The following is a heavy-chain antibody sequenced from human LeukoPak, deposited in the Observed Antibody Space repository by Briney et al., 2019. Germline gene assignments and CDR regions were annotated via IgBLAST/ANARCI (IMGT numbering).Heavy chain of an antibody. J-gene: IGHJ4*02. V-gene: IGHV4-59*01. Sequence: SETLSLTCTVSGGSISSYYWSWIRQPPGKGLEWIGYIYYSGSTNYNPSLKSRVTISVDTSKNQFSLKLSSVTAADTAVYYCAGQYYYDSSRIDYWGQGTLVTVSS. D-gene: IGHD3-22*01. CDR2: IYYSGST. CDR1: GGSISSYY. CDR3: AGQYYYDSSRIDY.